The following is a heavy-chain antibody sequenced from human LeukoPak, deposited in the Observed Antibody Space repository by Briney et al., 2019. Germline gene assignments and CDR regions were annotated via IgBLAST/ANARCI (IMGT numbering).Heavy chain of an antibody. J-gene: IGHJ4*02. CDR3: SSWGSTPGVSSDDY. V-gene: IGHV3-15*01. CDR2: IKSKTDGGTT. CDR1: EFTINDAW. D-gene: IGHD6-6*01. Sequence: KPGGSLRLSXAASEFTINDAWMSWVRQAPGKGLEWDGRIKSKTDGGTTEYAAPVKGRFTISRDDSKNTLYLQMNSLKTEDTAMYYCSSWGSTPGVSSDDYWGQGTLVTVSS.